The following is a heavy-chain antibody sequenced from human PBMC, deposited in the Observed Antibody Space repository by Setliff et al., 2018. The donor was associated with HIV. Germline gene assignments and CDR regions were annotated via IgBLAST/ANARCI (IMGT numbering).Heavy chain of an antibody. D-gene: IGHD1-1*01. V-gene: IGHV3-53*01. J-gene: IGHJ4*02. CDR2: IYSGGST. CDR1: EVIVSNNY. CDR3: ARSPGMFDY. Sequence: GGSLRLSCAVSEVIVSNNYMSWVRQASGKGLEWVSVIYSGGSTDHADSVKGRFTISRDNSKNTVYLQMTSLRAEDTAVYYCARSPGMFDYWGQGTPVTVSS.